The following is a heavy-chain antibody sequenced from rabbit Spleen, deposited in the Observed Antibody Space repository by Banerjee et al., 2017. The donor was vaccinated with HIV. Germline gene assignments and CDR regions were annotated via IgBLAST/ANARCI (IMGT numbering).Heavy chain of an antibody. Sequence: QEQLEESGGDLVKPEGSLTLTCTASGFSFSSSYWICWVRQASGKGLEWIGIIDVGAGSTDYASWVNGRFTISSDNAQNTVDLQMSGLTAADTATYFCARAGYAGYGYANFRDYYGMDLWGQGTLRHRL. J-gene: IGHJ6*01. D-gene: IGHD6-1*01. V-gene: IGHV1S45*01. CDR3: ARAGYAGYGYANFRDYYGMDL. CDR1: GFSFSSSYW. CDR2: IDVGAGST.